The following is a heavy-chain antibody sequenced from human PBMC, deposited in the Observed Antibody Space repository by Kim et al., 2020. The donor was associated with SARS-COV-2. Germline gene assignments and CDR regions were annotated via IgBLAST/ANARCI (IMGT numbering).Heavy chain of an antibody. V-gene: IGHV1-18*01. D-gene: IGHD6-19*01. CDR3: ARDLYSSGWYYFDY. CDR2: ISAYNGNT. Sequence: ASVKVSCKASGYTFTSYGISWVRQAPGQGLEWMGWISAYNGNTNYAQKLQGRVTMTTDTSTSTAYMELRSLRSDDTAVYYCARDLYSSGWYYFDYWGQGTLVTVSS. CDR1: GYTFTSYG. J-gene: IGHJ4*02.